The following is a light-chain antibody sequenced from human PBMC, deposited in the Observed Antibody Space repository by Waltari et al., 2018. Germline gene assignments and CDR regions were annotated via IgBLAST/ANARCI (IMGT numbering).Light chain of an antibody. CDR3: QQYNSVPYS. J-gene: IGKJ2*03. CDR1: QTISSW. CDR2: RAS. Sequence: DIQMTQSPSTLSASVGDRLTIPCRASQTISSWLAWYQQKPGKAPKRLIYRASSLESGVPSRFSGSGSGTEFTLTISSLQPDDFATYYCQQYNSVPYSFGQGTKLEIK. V-gene: IGKV1-5*03.